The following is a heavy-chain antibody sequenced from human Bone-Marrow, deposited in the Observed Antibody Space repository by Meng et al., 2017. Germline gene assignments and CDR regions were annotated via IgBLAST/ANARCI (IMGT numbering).Heavy chain of an antibody. Sequence: GEALKISCAASGFTFSSYAMSWVRQAPGKGLEWVSAISGSGGSTYYADSVKGRFTISRDNSKNTLYLQMNSLRAEDTAVYYCERDHHRYSSGLLSFDIWGQGTMVTVSS. CDR3: ERDHHRYSSGLLSFDI. CDR1: GFTFSSYA. V-gene: IGHV3-23*01. CDR2: ISGSGGST. D-gene: IGHD6-19*01. J-gene: IGHJ3*02.